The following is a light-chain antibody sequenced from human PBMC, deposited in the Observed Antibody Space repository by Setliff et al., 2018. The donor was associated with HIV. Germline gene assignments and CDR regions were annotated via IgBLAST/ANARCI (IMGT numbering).Light chain of an antibody. V-gene: IGLV2-14*01. J-gene: IGLJ1*01. CDR3: SSYEITNTRP. CDR1: SSDVGGYNY. CDR2: EVR. Sequence: QSALTQPASASGSPGQSITISCTGTSSDVGGYNYVSWYQQHPGKAPKLIIYEVRNRPSGVSNRFSGSKSGNTASLTVSGLQAEDEADYYCSSYEITNTRPFGAGTKVTVL.